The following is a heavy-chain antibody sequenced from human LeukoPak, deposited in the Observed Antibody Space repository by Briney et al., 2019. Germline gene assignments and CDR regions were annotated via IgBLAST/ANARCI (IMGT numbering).Heavy chain of an antibody. CDR2: ISGAGGIT. CDR1: GFTFSTYA. V-gene: IGHV3-23*01. D-gene: IGHD6-19*01. J-gene: IGHJ4*02. Sequence: GGSLRLSCAASGFTFSTYAMSWVRQAPGKGLEWVSAISGAGGITYYADSVKGRFTISRDNAKNSLYLQMNSLRAEDTAVYYCARDSGVAVAFYYFDYWGQGTLVTVSS. CDR3: ARDSGVAVAFYYFDY.